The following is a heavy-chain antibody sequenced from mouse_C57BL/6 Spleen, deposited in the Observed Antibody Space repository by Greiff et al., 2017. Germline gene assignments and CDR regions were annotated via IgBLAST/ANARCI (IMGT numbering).Heavy chain of an antibody. CDR3: ARGGDDYGSSYDWYFDV. Sequence: VQLQQSGPELVKPGASVKISCKASGYSFTGYYMNWVKQSPEKSLEWIGEINPSTGGTTYNQKFTAKATLTVATSSSTAYMQLKSLTSEDSAVYYCARGGDDYGSSYDWYFDVWGTGTTVTVSS. CDR2: INPSTGGT. CDR1: GYSFTGYY. V-gene: IGHV1-42*01. J-gene: IGHJ1*03. D-gene: IGHD1-1*01.